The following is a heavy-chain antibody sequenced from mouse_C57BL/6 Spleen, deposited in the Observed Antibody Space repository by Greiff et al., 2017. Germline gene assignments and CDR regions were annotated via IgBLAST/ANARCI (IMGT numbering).Heavy chain of an antibody. CDR3: ARTGNYVPFAY. J-gene: IGHJ3*01. CDR1: GYTFTSYW. V-gene: IGHV1-55*01. CDR2: IYPGSGST. D-gene: IGHD2-1*01. Sequence: QVQLQQSGAELVKPGASVTMSCKASGYTFTSYWITWVKQRPGQGLEWIGDIYPGSGSTNYNEKFKSKATLTVDTSSSTAYMQLSSLTSEDSAVYYCARTGNYVPFAYWGQGTLVTVSA.